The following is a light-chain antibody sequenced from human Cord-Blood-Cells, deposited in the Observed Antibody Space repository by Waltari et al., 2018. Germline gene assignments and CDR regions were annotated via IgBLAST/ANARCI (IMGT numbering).Light chain of an antibody. Sequence: EIVLTQSPATLSLSPGERATLSCRASQSVSSYLAWYQQKPGQAPRLLIYDASNRATGIPARFSGSGSGTDGTLTISSLEPEEFAVYYCQQRSNWPLTFGGGTKVEIK. V-gene: IGKV3-11*01. CDR3: QQRSNWPLT. CDR2: DAS. CDR1: QSVSSY. J-gene: IGKJ4*01.